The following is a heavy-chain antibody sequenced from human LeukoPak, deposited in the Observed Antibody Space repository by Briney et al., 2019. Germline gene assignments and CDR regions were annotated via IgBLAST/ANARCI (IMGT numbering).Heavy chain of an antibody. V-gene: IGHV3-30-3*01. CDR3: ARMSPPYCSGGSCYSGDYYYYGMDV. Sequence: GRSLRLSCAASGFTFSSYAMHWVRQAPGKGLEWVAVISYGGSNKYYADSVKGRFTISRDNSKNTLYLQMNSLRAEDTAVYYCARMSPPYCSGGSCYSGDYYYYGMDVWGQGTTVTVSS. D-gene: IGHD2-15*01. CDR2: ISYGGSNK. CDR1: GFTFSSYA. J-gene: IGHJ6*02.